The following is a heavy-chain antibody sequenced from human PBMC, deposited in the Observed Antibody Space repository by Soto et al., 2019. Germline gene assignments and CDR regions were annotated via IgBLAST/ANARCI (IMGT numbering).Heavy chain of an antibody. J-gene: IGHJ6*02. CDR3: AREDRDRETGLVPAAIDGMDV. D-gene: IGHD2-2*01. V-gene: IGHV1-69*13. Sequence: GASVKVSCKASGYTFTSYAMNWVRQAPGQGLEWIGRIIPIFGIASYAQKFQGRVTITADESTSTAYMELSSLRSDDTAVYYCAREDRDRETGLVPAAIDGMDVWGQGTTVTVSS. CDR1: GYTFTSYA. CDR2: IIPIFGIA.